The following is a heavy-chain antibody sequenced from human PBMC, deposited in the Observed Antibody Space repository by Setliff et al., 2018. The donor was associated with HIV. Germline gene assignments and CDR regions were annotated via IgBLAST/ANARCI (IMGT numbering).Heavy chain of an antibody. D-gene: IGHD5-18*01. CDR1: ASSISSDYC. Sequence: SETLSLTCAVSASSISSDYCWGWIRQPPGKGLEWIGSTHHSGSTYYNPSLNSRVTISVDTSKNHFSLKLRSVTAADTAVYYCARHLLRGYIYIVFDYWGQGTRVTVS. CDR2: THHSGST. V-gene: IGHV4-38-2*01. CDR3: ARHLLRGYIYIVFDY. J-gene: IGHJ4*02.